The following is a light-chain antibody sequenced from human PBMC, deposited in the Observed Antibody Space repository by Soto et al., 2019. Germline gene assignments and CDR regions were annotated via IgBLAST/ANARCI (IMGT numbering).Light chain of an antibody. Sequence: DYQMTQSPSSLSASVGDRVTITCRASQRISNYLNWYQQRPGKAPKLLMYSASSLQSVVPPRFSGSGSGTDFTLTISSLQPEYFATYYCQQSYIAPWTFGQGTKVEIK. CDR3: QQSYIAPWT. CDR2: SAS. CDR1: QRISNY. V-gene: IGKV1-39*01. J-gene: IGKJ1*01.